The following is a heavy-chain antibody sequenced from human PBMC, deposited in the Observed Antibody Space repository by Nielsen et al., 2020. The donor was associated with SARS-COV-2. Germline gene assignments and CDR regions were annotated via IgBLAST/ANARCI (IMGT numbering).Heavy chain of an antibody. CDR2: LYYSGSN. J-gene: IGHJ3*01. CDR1: GASISTAGYY. D-gene: IGHD3-22*01. V-gene: IGHV4-31*03. Sequence: SETLSLTCTVSGASISTAGYYWSWIRQRPGKGLEWIGYLYYSGSNYYNPSLRSRVIISADTSKNQFSLKLNSVTAADTAVYYCASSGYLAYDAFNVWGQGTMVTVSS. CDR3: ASSGYLAYDAFNV.